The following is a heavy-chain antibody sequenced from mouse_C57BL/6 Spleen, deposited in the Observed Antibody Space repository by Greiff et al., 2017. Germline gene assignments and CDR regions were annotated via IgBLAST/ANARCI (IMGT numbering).Heavy chain of an antibody. Sequence: EVHLVESGGGLVKPGGSLKLSCAASGFTFSSYAMSWVRQTPEKRLEWVATISDGGSYTYYPDNVKGRFTISRDNAKNNLYLQMSHLKSEDTAMYYCARETYYDYDGYFDVWGTGTTVTVSS. CDR2: ISDGGSYT. D-gene: IGHD2-4*01. CDR1: GFTFSSYA. CDR3: ARETYYDYDGYFDV. V-gene: IGHV5-4*01. J-gene: IGHJ1*03.